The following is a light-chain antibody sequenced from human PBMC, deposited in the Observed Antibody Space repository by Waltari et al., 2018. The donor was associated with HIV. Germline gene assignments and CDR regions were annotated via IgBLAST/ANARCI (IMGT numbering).Light chain of an antibody. J-gene: IGKJ3*01. CDR2: GAS. Sequence: IVLTQSPGTLSLSPGERATLSSRASQSVSKNYLAWYQQKSGQAPRLLIYGASSRATGIADRFSGSGSGTDFTLTISRLEPEDFAVYYCQQYGSSPCTFGPGTKVDVK. CDR3: QQYGSSPCT. CDR1: QSVSKNY. V-gene: IGKV3-20*01.